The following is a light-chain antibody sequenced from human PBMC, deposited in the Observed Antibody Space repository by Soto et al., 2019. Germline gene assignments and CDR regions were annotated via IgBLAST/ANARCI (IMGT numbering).Light chain of an antibody. Sequence: ERVMTQSPAILTVSQGERATLFXRVSLSGISKLPWYHQEPGXAPRXXXYAXSTRATGIPARFSGSGSGKEFTLTISSLKSEDFAAYYCQQYDNGTRTFGGGTKVDI. CDR1: LSGISK. J-gene: IGKJ4*01. CDR3: QQYDNGTRT. CDR2: AXS. V-gene: IGKV3-15*01.